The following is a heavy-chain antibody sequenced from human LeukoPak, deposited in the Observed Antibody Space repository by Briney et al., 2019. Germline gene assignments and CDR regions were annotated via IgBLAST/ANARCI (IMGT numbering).Heavy chain of an antibody. CDR1: GFTFTIYW. V-gene: IGHV3-7*04. CDR3: ARVALAATGAYDI. J-gene: IGHJ3*02. CDR2: IKQDGSEK. D-gene: IGHD6-19*01. Sequence: PGGPLRLSCAASGFTFTIYWMSWVRQAPGKGLEWVASIKQDGSEKNYVDSVKGRFTTSRDNAKNSLYLQMNSLRAEDTAVYYCARVALAATGAYDIWGLGTMVTVSS.